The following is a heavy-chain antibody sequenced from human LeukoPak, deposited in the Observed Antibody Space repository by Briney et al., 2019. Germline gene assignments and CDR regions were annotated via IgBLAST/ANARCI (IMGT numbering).Heavy chain of an antibody. CDR3: ARVGSGYSYGSPFDY. D-gene: IGHD5-18*01. CDR2: INLSGGST. Sequence: ASVKVSCKASGYTFTSYYMHWVRQAPGQGLEWMGIINLSGGSTSYVQKFQGRVTITRDTSTSQVYMELSSLRSEDTAVYSFARVGSGYSYGSPFDYWGQGTLVTVSS. CDR1: GYTFTSYY. J-gene: IGHJ4*02. V-gene: IGHV1-46*01.